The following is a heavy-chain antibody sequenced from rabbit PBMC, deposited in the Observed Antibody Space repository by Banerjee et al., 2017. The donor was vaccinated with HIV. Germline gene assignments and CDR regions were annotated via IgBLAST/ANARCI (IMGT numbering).Heavy chain of an antibody. V-gene: IGHV1S40*01. CDR2: IRDVTSST. J-gene: IGHJ4*01. CDR3: ARSPGDAAYGSDL. D-gene: IGHD3-1*01. CDR1: GFSFSSGYD. Sequence: QSLEESGGDLVKPGASLTLTCTASGFSFSSGYDMCWVRQAPGKGLEWIGCIRDVTSSTWYATWAKGRFTISKTSSTTVTLQMSSLTVADTATYFCARSPGDAAYGSDLWGPGTLVTVS.